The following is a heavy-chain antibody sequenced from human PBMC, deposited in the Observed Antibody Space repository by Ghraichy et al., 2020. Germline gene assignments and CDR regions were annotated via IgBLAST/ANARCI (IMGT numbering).Heavy chain of an antibody. V-gene: IGHV3-74*01. CDR3: ARLTGWYEPRDY. CDR1: GFSFSSNW. J-gene: IGHJ4*02. D-gene: IGHD6-19*01. Sequence: GGSLRLSCAASGFSFSSNWMHWVRQTPGKGLVWVSYIDGDGNTSKYANSVEGRFTISRDNAKNTLYLEMNSLKAEDTAVYYCARLTGWYEPRDYWGQGTLVTVSS. CDR2: IDGDGNTS.